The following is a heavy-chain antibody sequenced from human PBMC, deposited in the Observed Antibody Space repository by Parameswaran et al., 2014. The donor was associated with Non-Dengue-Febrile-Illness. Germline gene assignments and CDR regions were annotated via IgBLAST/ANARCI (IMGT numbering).Heavy chain of an antibody. CDR2: IKEDGSET. CDR3: ARVRWELEGFDL. J-gene: IGHJ2*01. Sequence: VRQDPGKGLEWVANIKEDGSETTYVDSVKGRFIISRDNAKTSMYLQMSSLGVEDMAVYYCARVRWELEGFDLWGRGTLVTVSS. D-gene: IGHD3-10*01. V-gene: IGHV3-7*01.